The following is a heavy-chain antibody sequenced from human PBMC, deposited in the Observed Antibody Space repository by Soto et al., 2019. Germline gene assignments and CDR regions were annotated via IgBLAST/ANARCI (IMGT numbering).Heavy chain of an antibody. CDR2: IIPIFGTA. D-gene: IGHD5-18*01. CDR3: ARILLRDTAMVTPYYYYYYGMDV. V-gene: IGHV1-69*13. Sequence: SVKVSCKASGGTFSSYAISWVRQAPGQGLEWMGGIIPIFGTANYAQKFQGRVTITADESTSTAYMELSSLRSEDTAVYYCARILLRDTAMVTPYYYYYYGMDVWGQGTTVTVSS. J-gene: IGHJ6*02. CDR1: GGTFSSYA.